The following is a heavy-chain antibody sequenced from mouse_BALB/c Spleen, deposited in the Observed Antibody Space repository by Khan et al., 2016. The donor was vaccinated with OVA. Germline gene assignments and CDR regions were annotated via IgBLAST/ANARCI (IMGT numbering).Heavy chain of an antibody. V-gene: IGHV6-6*01. Sequence: EVKLEESGGGLVQPGGSMKLSCAASGFTFSDAWMDWVRQSPEKGLEWVAEIRSNANNHATYYSEAVRGRITNSRDESKSSGDLQMNSLRAEDTGIYYCNSKDVRYDYTMDYWGQGTSVTVSS. D-gene: IGHD2-10*02. CDR2: IRSNANNHAT. CDR1: GFTFSDAW. CDR3: NSKDVRYDYTMDY. J-gene: IGHJ4*01.